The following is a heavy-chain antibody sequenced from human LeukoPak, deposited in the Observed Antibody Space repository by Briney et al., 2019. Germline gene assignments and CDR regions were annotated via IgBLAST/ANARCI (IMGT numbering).Heavy chain of an antibody. CDR3: ARRGYDSSGYYGDY. J-gene: IGHJ4*02. CDR1: GYTFTGYY. CDR2: INPNSGGT. D-gene: IGHD3-22*01. Sequence: GASVKVSCKASGYTFTGYYMHWVRQAPGQGLEWMGWINPNSGGTNYAQKFRGRVTMTRDTSISTAYMELSRLRSDDTAVYYCARRGYDSSGYYGDYWGQGALVTVSS. V-gene: IGHV1-2*02.